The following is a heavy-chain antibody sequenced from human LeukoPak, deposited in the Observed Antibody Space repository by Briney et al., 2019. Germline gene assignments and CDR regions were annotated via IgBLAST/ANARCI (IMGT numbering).Heavy chain of an antibody. CDR2: IIAYNGNT. V-gene: IGHV1-18*01. J-gene: IGHJ6*02. CDR3: ARYIVVVPAATPKYNYYYYGMDV. D-gene: IGHD2-2*02. CDR1: GYTFTSYG. Sequence: ASVKFSCKASGYTFTSYGISWVRQAPGQGLEWMGWIIAYNGNTNYAQKLQGRVTMTTDTSTSTAYVELRSLRSDDTAVYYCARYIVVVPAATPKYNYYYYGMDVWGQGTTVTVSS.